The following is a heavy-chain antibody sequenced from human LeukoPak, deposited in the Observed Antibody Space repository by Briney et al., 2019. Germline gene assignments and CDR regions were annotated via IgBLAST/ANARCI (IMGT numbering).Heavy chain of an antibody. Sequence: KPSETLSLTCTVSGGSISSGGYYWSWIRQHPGKGLEWIGYIYYSGSTYYNPSLKSRVTISVDTSKNQFSLKLSSVTAADTAVYYCARVPVVTLNWHFDLWGRGTLVTVSS. D-gene: IGHD4-23*01. CDR3: ARVPVVTLNWHFDL. CDR2: IYYSGST. V-gene: IGHV4-31*03. CDR1: GGSISSGGYY. J-gene: IGHJ2*01.